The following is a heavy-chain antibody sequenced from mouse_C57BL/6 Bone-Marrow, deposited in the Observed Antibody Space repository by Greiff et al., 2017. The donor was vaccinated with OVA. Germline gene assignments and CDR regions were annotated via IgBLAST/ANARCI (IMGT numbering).Heavy chain of an antibody. CDR3: ARSSYGNYPYWYFDV. CDR1: GYAFTNYL. V-gene: IGHV1-54*01. D-gene: IGHD2-10*01. J-gene: IGHJ1*03. CDR2: INPGSGGT. Sequence: QVQLQQSGAELVRPGTSVKVSCKASGYAFTNYLIEWVKQRPGQGLEWIGVINPGSGGTNYNEKFKGKATLTADKSSSTAYMQLSSLTSEDSAVYLCARSSYGNYPYWYFDVWGTGTTVTVSS.